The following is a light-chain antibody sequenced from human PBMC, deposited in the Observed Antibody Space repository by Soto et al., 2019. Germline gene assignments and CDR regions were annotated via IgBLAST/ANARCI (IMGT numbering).Light chain of an antibody. CDR3: QEANNFPWK. Sequence: IQMTQSPSSVSASVVDRVSITCRASQGMGSGLAWYQQKPGNAPKLLIYAASSLQSGVPSRFSGSVSVTDFTLTISSLQPEDFATYYCQEANNFPWKFGQGTKVENK. J-gene: IGKJ1*01. CDR1: QGMGSG. V-gene: IGKV1D-12*01. CDR2: AAS.